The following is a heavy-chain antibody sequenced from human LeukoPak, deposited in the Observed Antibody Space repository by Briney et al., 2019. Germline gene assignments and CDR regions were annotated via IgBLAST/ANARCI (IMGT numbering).Heavy chain of an antibody. CDR1: GGAISSGSYY. J-gene: IGHJ4*02. CDR2: IHSSMRT. V-gene: IGHV4-31*03. CDR3: ARADPSSSYIEK. D-gene: IGHD3-3*01. Sequence: SETLSLTCSVYGGAISSGSYYWRWIRQRPGTGLEWIGHIHSSMRTYYNPSLKSRLTISIDTSTNHFSLELSSVTAADTAVYYCARADPSSSYIEKWGQGTLVTVSS.